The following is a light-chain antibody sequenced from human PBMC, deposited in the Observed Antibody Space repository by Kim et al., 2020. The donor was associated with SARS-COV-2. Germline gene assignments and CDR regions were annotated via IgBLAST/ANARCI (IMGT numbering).Light chain of an antibody. V-gene: IGKV1-33*01. CDR3: QQYDSLPHT. CDR2: DAS. J-gene: IGKJ2*01. CDR1: QDIDNY. Sequence: SASVGDRVTITCQASQDIDNYVNWYRQKPGRAPKLLIYDASNLETGVPSRFTGSGSGTHFTFTISSLQPEDIATYFCQQYDSLPHTFGQGTKLEI.